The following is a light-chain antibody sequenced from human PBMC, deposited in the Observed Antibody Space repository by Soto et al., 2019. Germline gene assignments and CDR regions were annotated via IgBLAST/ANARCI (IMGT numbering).Light chain of an antibody. V-gene: IGKV3-20*01. CDR3: HQYGSSPGT. CDR1: QSVSSY. CDR2: DAS. J-gene: IGKJ1*01. Sequence: EIVLTQSPSTLSLSPGERATLSCRASQSVSSYLAWYQQKPGQAPRLLIYDASNRATGIPARFSGSGSGTDFTLTISRLEPEDFAVYYCHQYGSSPGTFGQRTKVDIK.